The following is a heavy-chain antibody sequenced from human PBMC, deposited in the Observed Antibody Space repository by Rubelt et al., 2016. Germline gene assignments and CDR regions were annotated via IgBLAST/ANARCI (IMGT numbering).Heavy chain of an antibody. D-gene: IGHD6-19*01. CDR1: GFTFNSYS. V-gene: IGHV3-48*04. Sequence: EVQLVESGGALVQPGGSLRLSCAASGFTFNSYSMNWVRQAPGKGLEWVSYISSGSSTVYYADSVRGRFTISRDNAKNSLYLQMNSLRAEDTAVYYCARVYSSGWPDYWGQGTLVTVSS. CDR3: ARVYSSGWPDY. J-gene: IGHJ4*02. CDR2: ISSGSSTV.